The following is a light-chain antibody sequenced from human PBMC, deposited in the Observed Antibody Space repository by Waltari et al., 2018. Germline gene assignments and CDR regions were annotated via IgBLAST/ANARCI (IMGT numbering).Light chain of an antibody. Sequence: DIRMTQSPSSLSASVGDRVTITCQASESIDTYLNWYQHKPGKAPEPLIYAASTLHGGVPSRFSGSGSGTDFTLTISSLQPEDFAAYSCQQSYTTPLTFGPGTKVDSK. CDR1: ESIDTY. CDR3: QQSYTTPLT. J-gene: IGKJ3*01. V-gene: IGKV1-39*01. CDR2: AAS.